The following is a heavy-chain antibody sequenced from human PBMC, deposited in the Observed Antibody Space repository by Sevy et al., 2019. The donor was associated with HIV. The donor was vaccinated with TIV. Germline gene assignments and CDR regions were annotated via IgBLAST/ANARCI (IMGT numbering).Heavy chain of an antibody. CDR2: IYPGDSDT. V-gene: IGHV5-51*01. D-gene: IGHD6-19*01. CDR3: AGKHSSGRGGFDY. J-gene: IGHJ4*02. CDR1: GYSFNSYW. Sequence: GESLKISCKAFGYSFNSYWIGWVRQMPGKGLEWMGNIYPGDSDTRYSPSFQGQVTISVEKSITTAYLQWTSLKASDTATYFCAGKHSSGRGGFDYWGQGTLVTVSS.